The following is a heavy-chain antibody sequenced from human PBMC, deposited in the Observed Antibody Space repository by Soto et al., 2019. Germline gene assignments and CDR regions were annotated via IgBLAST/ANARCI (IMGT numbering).Heavy chain of an antibody. Sequence: QGQLVQSGAEVKKPGASVKVSCTASGNTFTNFGVTWVRQAPGQGLEWMGWISAYTDDPNYAQKFQGRATMTIDTSTSTVYLDLRSLTSDDTAVYYCARVIPGAEAWFDPWGQGTLVTVSS. V-gene: IGHV1-18*01. CDR3: ARVIPGAEAWFDP. J-gene: IGHJ5*02. D-gene: IGHD2-2*01. CDR1: GNTFTNFG. CDR2: ISAYTDDP.